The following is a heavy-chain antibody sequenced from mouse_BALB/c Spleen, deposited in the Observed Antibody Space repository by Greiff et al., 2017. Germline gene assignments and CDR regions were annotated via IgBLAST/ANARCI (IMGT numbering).Heavy chain of an antibody. CDR2: IYPGDGST. J-gene: IGHJ1*01. V-gene: IGHV1S56*01. CDR3: ARRYYYGSSDWYFDG. Sequence: QVQLKQSGPELVKPGASVKMSCKASGYTFTSYYIHWVKQRPGQGLEWIGWIYPGDGSTKYNEKFKGKTTLTADKSSSTAYMLLSSLTSEDSAIYFCARRYYYGSSDWYFDGWGAGTTVTVSS. D-gene: IGHD1-1*01. CDR1: GYTFTSYY.